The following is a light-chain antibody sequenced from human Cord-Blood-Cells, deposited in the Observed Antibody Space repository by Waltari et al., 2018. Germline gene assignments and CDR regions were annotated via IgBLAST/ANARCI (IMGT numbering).Light chain of an antibody. Sequence: DIQMTQSPSSLSASVGDRVTITCQASQDISNYLNWYQQKPGKAPKPLIYDASNLEPGVPSRFSGSGSGTDFTFTISSLQPEDIATYYCQQYDNLPITFGPGTKVDIK. V-gene: IGKV1-33*01. CDR2: DAS. J-gene: IGKJ3*01. CDR3: QQYDNLPIT. CDR1: QDISNY.